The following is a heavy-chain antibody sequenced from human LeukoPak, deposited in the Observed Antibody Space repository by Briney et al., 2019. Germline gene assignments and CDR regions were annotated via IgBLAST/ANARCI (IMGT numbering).Heavy chain of an antibody. CDR1: GGTFSSYA. Sequence: SVKVSCKASGGTFSSYAISWVRQAPGQGLEWMGGIIPIFGTANYAQKFQGRVTITADESTSTAYMELSSLRSEDTAVYYCAGAIAAAWVYYYYGMDVWGQGTTVTVSS. J-gene: IGHJ6*02. CDR3: AGAIAAAWVYYYYGMDV. CDR2: IIPIFGTA. V-gene: IGHV1-69*13. D-gene: IGHD2-15*01.